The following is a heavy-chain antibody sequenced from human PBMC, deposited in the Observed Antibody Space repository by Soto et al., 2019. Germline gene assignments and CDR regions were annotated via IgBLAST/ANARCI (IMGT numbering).Heavy chain of an antibody. J-gene: IGHJ6*02. D-gene: IGHD6-13*01. Sequence: SETLSLTCTVSGASISSYNWRWIRQPPGEGLEWFRYIYYSGSTNYHPSLKSRVTISVDTSKNQFSLKLSSVTAADTAVYYCARERVSSSWYNYYGMDVWGQGTTVPVSS. CDR3: ARERVSSSWYNYYGMDV. CDR1: GASISSYN. V-gene: IGHV4-59*01. CDR2: IYYSGST.